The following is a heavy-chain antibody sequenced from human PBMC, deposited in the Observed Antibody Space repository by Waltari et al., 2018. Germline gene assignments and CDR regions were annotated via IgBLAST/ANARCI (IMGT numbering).Heavy chain of an antibody. CDR3: AREFRGTVAAGYFDY. CDR1: GGTFSSYA. CDR2: IIPILGTA. J-gene: IGHJ4*02. Sequence: QVQLVQSGAEVKKPGSSVKVSCKASGGTFSSYAISWVRQAPGQGLEWMGGIIPILGTANYAQKFQGRVTITADESTSTAYMELSSLRAEDTAVYYCAREFRGTVAAGYFDYWGQGTLVTVSS. V-gene: IGHV1-69*13. D-gene: IGHD6-13*01.